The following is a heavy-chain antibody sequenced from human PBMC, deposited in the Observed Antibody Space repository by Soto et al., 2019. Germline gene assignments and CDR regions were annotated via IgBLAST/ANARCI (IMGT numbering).Heavy chain of an antibody. J-gene: IGHJ6*02. CDR3: ARDFGGGMFNV. Sequence: SETLSLTCAVYGGSFSGYYWSWIRQPPGKGLEWIGEINHSGSTNYNPSLKSRVTISVDTSKNQFSLKLSSVTAADTAVYYCARDFGGGMFNVWGQGTTVTVSS. CDR1: GGSFSGYY. D-gene: IGHD2-15*01. V-gene: IGHV4-34*01. CDR2: INHSGST.